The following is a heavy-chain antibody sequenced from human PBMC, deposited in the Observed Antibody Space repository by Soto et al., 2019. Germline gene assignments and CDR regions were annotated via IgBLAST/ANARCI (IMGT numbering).Heavy chain of an antibody. CDR2: IYHSGST. Sequence: SETLSLTCAVSCSSISSGGYSWSWIRQPPGKGLEWIGYIYHSGSTYYNPSLKSRVTISVDRSKNQFSLKLSSVTAADTAVYYCARVAYYDFWSGYAPDVWGQGTTVTVSS. CDR1: CSSISSGGYS. V-gene: IGHV4-30-2*01. D-gene: IGHD3-3*01. CDR3: ARVAYYDFWSGYAPDV. J-gene: IGHJ6*02.